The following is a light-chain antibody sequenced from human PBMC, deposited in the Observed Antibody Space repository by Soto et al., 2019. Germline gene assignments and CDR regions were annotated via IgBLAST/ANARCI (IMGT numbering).Light chain of an antibody. J-gene: IGLJ1*01. CDR2: EVS. V-gene: IGLV2-14*01. CDR3: ISYTSDDVRYV. Sequence: SVLTQPASVSGTPGQSITISCTGSNSDVGIYDFVSWYQHHPGRAPKLVVSEVSHRPSGVSNRFSGSKSGNTASLTISGLQSEDEADYYCISYTSDDVRYVFGTGTKVHRP. CDR1: NSDVGIYDF.